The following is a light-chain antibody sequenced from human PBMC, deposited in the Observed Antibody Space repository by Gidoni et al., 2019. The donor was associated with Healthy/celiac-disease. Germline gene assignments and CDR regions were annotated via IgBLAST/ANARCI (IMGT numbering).Light chain of an antibody. J-gene: IGKJ3*01. CDR3: QQYGSSPDT. CDR1: QSVSSSY. Sequence: EIVLTQSPGTLSLSPGERATLSCRASQSVSSSYLAWYQQKPGQAPRLLIYGASSRATGIPDRFSGSGSGTDFTLTISRLEPEDFAAYYCQQYGSSPDTFGPGTKVDIK. CDR2: GAS. V-gene: IGKV3-20*01.